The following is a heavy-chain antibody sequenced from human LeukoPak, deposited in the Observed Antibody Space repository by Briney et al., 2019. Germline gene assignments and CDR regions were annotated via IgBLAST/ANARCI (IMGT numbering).Heavy chain of an antibody. CDR1: GFSFSTYS. CDR2: ISGSSSTI. CDR3: ARDHYSRNDY. J-gene: IGHJ4*02. Sequence: GGSLRLSCTASGFSFSTYSMSRVRQAPGEGLEWLSYISGSSSTIYYADSVKGRFTISRDNAKNSLYLQMNSLRDEDTALYYCARDHYSRNDYWGQGTPVTVSS. D-gene: IGHD6-13*01. V-gene: IGHV3-48*02.